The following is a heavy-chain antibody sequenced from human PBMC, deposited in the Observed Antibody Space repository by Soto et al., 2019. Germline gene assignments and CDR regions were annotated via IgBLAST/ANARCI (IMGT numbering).Heavy chain of an antibody. Sequence: ASVKVSCKASGYTFTGYAMNWVRQAPGQRLEWMGWINAGNGNTKYSQKFRGRVTITRDTSASTAYMELSSLRFDDTAVYYCAREGDVPYYYYGMDVWGQGTTVTVSS. D-gene: IGHD2-21*02. CDR1: GYTFTGYA. CDR2: INAGNGNT. CDR3: AREGDVPYYYYGMDV. V-gene: IGHV1-3*01. J-gene: IGHJ6*02.